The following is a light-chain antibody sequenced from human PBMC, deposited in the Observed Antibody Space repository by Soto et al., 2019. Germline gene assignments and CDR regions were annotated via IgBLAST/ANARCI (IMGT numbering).Light chain of an antibody. J-gene: IGLJ2*01. CDR3: DSWDNGLSVVL. V-gene: IGLV1-51*01. Sequence: QSVLTQPPSVSAAAGQRVTISCSGSSSNIGSNYGSWYQQLPGTAPKLLIYDNYKRPSGIPDRFSGSTSGTSATLAIAGLQTGDEGGYYCDSWDNGLSVVLFGGGTK. CDR1: SSNIGSNY. CDR2: DNY.